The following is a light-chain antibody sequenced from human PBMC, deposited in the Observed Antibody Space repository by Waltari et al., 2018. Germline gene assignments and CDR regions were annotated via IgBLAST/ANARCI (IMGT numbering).Light chain of an antibody. CDR1: QSIGDW. CDR2: RAS. CDR3: LQYYSNPF. Sequence: DIQMTQSPSTLSASVGDRVTITCRASQSIGDWMAWYQQEPGKAPKLLIYRASTLQSGVPSRFSGSGSGTEFTLTISSLQPDDVAVYYCLQYYSNPFFGQGTKLEIK. V-gene: IGKV1-5*03. J-gene: IGKJ2*01.